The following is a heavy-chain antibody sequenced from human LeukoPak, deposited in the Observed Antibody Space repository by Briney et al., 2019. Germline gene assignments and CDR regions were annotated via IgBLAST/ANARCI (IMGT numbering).Heavy chain of an antibody. D-gene: IGHD3-10*01. V-gene: IGHV3-21*01. CDR3: ACRYGSGSYYDY. J-gene: IGHJ4*02. Sequence: AGGSPRLSCAASGFTFSNAWMNWVRQAPGKGLEWVSSISSSSSYIYYADSVKGRFTISRDNAKNSLYLQMNSLRAEDTAVYYCACRYGSGSYYDYWGQGTLVTVSS. CDR2: ISSSSSYI. CDR1: GFTFSNAW.